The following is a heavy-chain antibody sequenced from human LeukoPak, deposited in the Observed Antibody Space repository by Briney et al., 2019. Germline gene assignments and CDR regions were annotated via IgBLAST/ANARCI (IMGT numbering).Heavy chain of an antibody. J-gene: IGHJ3*02. Sequence: GGSLRLSCAASGFTFTTYALSWVRQAPGKGLEWVSTISTTGGSTYYADSVEGRFTISRDNSKNTPYLQMNSLGAEDTALYYCAKDRHGDYGLGALDIWGQGTMVTVSS. CDR3: AKDRHGDYGLGALDI. CDR1: GFTFTTYA. V-gene: IGHV3-23*01. CDR2: ISTTGGST. D-gene: IGHD4-17*01.